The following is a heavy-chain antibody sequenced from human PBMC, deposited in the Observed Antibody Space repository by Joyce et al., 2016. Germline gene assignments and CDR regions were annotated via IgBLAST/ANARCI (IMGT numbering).Heavy chain of an antibody. D-gene: IGHD1-14*01. CDR2: FCPCDSAI. Sequence: EVQLVQSGAEVTKPGESLKISCTSSGFRFTSYWIGWVRQRPGKGRVWLGVFCPCDSAIKYSPSFQGEVTFAVDTSNNTAYLQWRSLQASDTAMYYCARHPKPDSGDYWGQGTLVTVSS. V-gene: IGHV5-51*01. CDR3: ARHPKPDSGDY. J-gene: IGHJ4*02. CDR1: GFRFTSYW.